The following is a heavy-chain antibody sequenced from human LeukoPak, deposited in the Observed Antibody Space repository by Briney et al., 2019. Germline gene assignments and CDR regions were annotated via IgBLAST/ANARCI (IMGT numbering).Heavy chain of an antibody. J-gene: IGHJ5*02. V-gene: IGHV4-31*03. CDR3: ARELLWFGEGSWFDP. CDR1: GGSISSGDYY. CDR2: IYYSGST. Sequence: PSQTLSLTCTVSGGSISSGDYYWSWIRQHPGKGLEWIGYIYYSGSTYYNPSLKSRVTISVDTSKNQFSLKLSSVTAADTAVYYCARELLWFGEGSWFDPWGQGTLVTVSS. D-gene: IGHD3-10*01.